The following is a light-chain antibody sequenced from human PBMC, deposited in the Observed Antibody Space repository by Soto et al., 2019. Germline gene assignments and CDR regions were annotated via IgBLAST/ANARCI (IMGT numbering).Light chain of an antibody. CDR3: QTWGTGIQV. Sequence: QPVLTQSPSASASLGASVKLTCTLSSGHSSYAIAWHQQQPEKGPRYLMKLNSDGSHNKGDGIPDRFSGSSSGDERYLTISRLQSEDEADYYCQTWGTGIQVFGTGTKVTVL. CDR1: SGHSSYA. J-gene: IGLJ1*01. CDR2: LNSDGSH. V-gene: IGLV4-69*01.